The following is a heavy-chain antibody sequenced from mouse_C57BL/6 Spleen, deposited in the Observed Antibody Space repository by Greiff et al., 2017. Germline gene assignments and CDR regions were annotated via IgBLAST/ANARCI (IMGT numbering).Heavy chain of an antibody. Sequence: DVKLVESGPGLVKPSQSLSLTCSVTGYSITSGYYWNWIRQFPGNKLEWMGYISYDGSNNYNPSLKNRISITRDTSKNQFFLKLNSVTTEDTATYYCARRGGSRYWYFDVWGTGTTVTVSS. CDR1: GYSITSGYY. CDR3: ARRGGSRYWYFDV. J-gene: IGHJ1*03. V-gene: IGHV3-6*01. CDR2: ISYDGSN. D-gene: IGHD1-1*01.